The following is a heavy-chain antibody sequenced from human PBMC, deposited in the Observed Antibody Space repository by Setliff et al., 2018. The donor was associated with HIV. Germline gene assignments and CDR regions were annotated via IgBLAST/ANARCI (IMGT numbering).Heavy chain of an antibody. Sequence: GGSLRLSCAASGFTFSDYVMYWVRQALGKGLEWVTVISYDGSNESYADSVKGRFTISRDNSKNTLYLQMNSLRAEDTAVYYCARQTGYSGYGGVFDNWGQGTLVTVSS. J-gene: IGHJ4*02. CDR3: ARQTGYSGYGGVFDN. CDR2: ISYDGSNE. CDR1: GFTFSDYV. V-gene: IGHV3-30*03. D-gene: IGHD5-12*01.